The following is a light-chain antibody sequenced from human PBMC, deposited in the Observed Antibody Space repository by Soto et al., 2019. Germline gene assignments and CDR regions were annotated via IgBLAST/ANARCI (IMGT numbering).Light chain of an antibody. Sequence: QSALTQPASVSGSPGQSITISCTGTSNDVGSYNLVSWYQQYPGKAPKLMIYEASERPSGVSNRFSGSKSGNTASLTISGLQADDEADYYCCSYAGSTTYVFGSGTKLTVL. V-gene: IGLV2-23*01. CDR2: EAS. CDR3: CSYAGSTTYV. J-gene: IGLJ1*01. CDR1: SNDVGSYNL.